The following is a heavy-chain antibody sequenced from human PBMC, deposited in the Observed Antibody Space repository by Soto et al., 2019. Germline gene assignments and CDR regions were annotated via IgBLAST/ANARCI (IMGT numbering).Heavy chain of an antibody. CDR2: IKQDGSEK. V-gene: IGHV3-7*01. CDR3: ARAFPYYDFWSGYSRPLDY. Sequence: GGSLRLSCAASGFTFSNYWMSWVRQAPGKGLEWVANIKQDGSEKYYVDSVKGRFTISRDNAKNSLYLRMNSLRAEDTAVYYCARAFPYYDFWSGYSRPLDYWGQGTLVTVSS. D-gene: IGHD3-3*01. J-gene: IGHJ4*02. CDR1: GFTFSNYW.